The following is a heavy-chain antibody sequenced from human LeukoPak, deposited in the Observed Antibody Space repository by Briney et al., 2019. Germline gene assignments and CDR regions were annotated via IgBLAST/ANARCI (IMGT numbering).Heavy chain of an antibody. CDR1: GGSISNYY. J-gene: IGHJ4*02. Sequence: SETLSLTCTVSGGSISNYYWSWIRQPPGEGLEWIGYISCSGSTNHNPSLKSRVTISVDTSKNQFSLKLSSVTAADTAVYYCARHTTSGWYQVVYWGQGTLVTVSS. D-gene: IGHD6-19*01. CDR2: ISCSGST. CDR3: ARHTTSGWYQVVY. V-gene: IGHV4-59*01.